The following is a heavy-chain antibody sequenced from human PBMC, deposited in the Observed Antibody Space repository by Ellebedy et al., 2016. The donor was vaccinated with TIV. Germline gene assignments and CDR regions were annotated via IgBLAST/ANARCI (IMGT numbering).Heavy chain of an antibody. CDR3: ARDVGITYSSRDDAFDI. CDR1: GYTFTSYG. CDR2: ISAYNGNT. Sequence: ASVKVSXXASGYTFTSYGISWVRQAPGQGLEWMGWISAYNGNTNYAQKLQGRVTLTTDTSTSTAYMELRSLRSDDTAVYYCARDVGITYSSRDDAFDIWGQGTMVTVSS. J-gene: IGHJ3*02. D-gene: IGHD6-13*01. V-gene: IGHV1-18*04.